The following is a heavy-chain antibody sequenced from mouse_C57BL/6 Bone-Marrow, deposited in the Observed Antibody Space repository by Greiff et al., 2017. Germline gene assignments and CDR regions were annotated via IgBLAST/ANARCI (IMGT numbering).Heavy chain of an antibody. CDR1: GFNIKDDY. J-gene: IGHJ3*01. V-gene: IGHV14-4*01. D-gene: IGHD1-1*01. Sequence: DVKLQESGAELVRPGASVKLSCTASGFNIKDDYMHWVKQRPEQGLEWIGWIDPENGDTEYASKFQGKATITADTSSNTAYLQLSSLTSEVTAVYYCTRSCWFAYWGQGTLVTVSA. CDR3: TRSCWFAY. CDR2: IDPENGDT.